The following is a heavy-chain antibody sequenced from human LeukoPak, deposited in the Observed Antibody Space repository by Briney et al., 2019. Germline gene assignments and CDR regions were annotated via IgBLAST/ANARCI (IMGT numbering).Heavy chain of an antibody. V-gene: IGHV5-51*01. CDR2: IYPTDSDT. D-gene: IGHD6-13*01. Sequence: HGESLKISCKGSGYSFTSYWIGWVRQMPGKGLEWMGIIYPTDSDTRYSPSFQGQVTISADKSISTAYLQWSSLKASDTAMYYCARWSSRYASQQYYFDYWGQGTLVTVSS. J-gene: IGHJ4*02. CDR3: ARWSSRYASQQYYFDY. CDR1: GYSFTSYW.